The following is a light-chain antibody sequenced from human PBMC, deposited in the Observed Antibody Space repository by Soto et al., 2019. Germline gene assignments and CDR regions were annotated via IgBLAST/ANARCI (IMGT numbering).Light chain of an antibody. V-gene: IGLV2-18*02. CDR3: SSYTSSNTLI. CDR1: SGDIGAYNR. CDR2: EVR. Sequence: QSVLTQPPSVSGSPGQSVTISCTGTSGDIGAYNRVSWYQQPPGTAPKLMIYEVRDRTSGVPDRFSGSKSGNTASLTISGLQAEDEADYYCSSYTSSNTLIFGGGTKLTVL. J-gene: IGLJ2*01.